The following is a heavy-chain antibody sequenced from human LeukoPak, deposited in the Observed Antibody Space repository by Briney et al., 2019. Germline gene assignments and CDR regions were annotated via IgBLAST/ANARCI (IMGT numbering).Heavy chain of an antibody. V-gene: IGHV3-15*01. CDR2: IKSKTDGGTT. D-gene: IGHD2-2*01. CDR1: GFTFSNAW. Sequence: GGSLRLSCAASGFTFSNAWMSWARQAPGKGLEWVGRIKSKTDGGTTDYAAPVKGRFTISRDDSKNTLYLQMNSLKTEDTAVYYCTTAHIVVVPAAGTYYYYYYMDVWGKGTTVTVSS. J-gene: IGHJ6*03. CDR3: TTAHIVVVPAAGTYYYYYYMDV.